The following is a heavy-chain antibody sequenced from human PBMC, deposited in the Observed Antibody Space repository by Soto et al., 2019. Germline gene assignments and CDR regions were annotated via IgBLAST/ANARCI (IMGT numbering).Heavy chain of an antibody. CDR3: AREGPITRIDY. V-gene: IGHV1-69*13. J-gene: IGHJ4*02. CDR1: GGTFSSYA. D-gene: IGHD1-20*01. Sequence: PSVKVSCKASGGTFSSYAISWVRQAPGQGLEWMGGIIPIFGTANYAQKFQGRVTITADEPTSTAYMELSSLRSEDTAVYYCAREGPITRIDYWGQGTLVTVSS. CDR2: IIPIFGTA.